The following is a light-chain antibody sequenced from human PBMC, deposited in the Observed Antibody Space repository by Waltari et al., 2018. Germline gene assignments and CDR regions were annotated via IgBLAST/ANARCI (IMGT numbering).Light chain of an antibody. CDR3: QHYDNSPLT. V-gene: IGKV3-20*01. Sequence: EIVLTQSPGTLSLSPGERATLSCRASRSVTGNYLAWYQQKPGQAPRLLIYGSSNRAAGIPDRFSGSGSRTDFTLISSRLEPEDFAVYYCQHYDNSPLTFGQGTKVEVK. CDR2: GSS. J-gene: IGKJ1*01. CDR1: RSVTGNY.